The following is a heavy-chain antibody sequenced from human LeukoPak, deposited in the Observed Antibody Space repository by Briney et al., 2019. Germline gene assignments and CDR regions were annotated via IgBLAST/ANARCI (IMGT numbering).Heavy chain of an antibody. V-gene: IGHV3-43D*03. CDR3: AKDIARSAYDYAWGSVVSVGFGPDY. CDR2: ISWDGGST. J-gene: IGHJ4*02. Sequence: GGSLRLSCAASGFIFDDYAMDWVRQAPGKGLEWVSLISWDGGSTYYADSVKGRFTVSRDNSENSLYLQMNSLRAEDTAFYYCAKDIARSAYDYAWGSVVSVGFGPDYWGQGTLVTVSS. D-gene: IGHD3-16*01. CDR1: GFIFDDYA.